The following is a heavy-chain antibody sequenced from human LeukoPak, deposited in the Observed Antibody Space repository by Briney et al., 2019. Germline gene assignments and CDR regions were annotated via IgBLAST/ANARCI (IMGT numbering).Heavy chain of an antibody. J-gene: IGHJ4*02. V-gene: IGHV1-69*06. CDR1: GGTFSSYA. Sequence: ASVKVSCKASGGTFSSYAISWVRQAPGQGLEWMGGIIPIVGTANYAQKFQGRVTITADKSTSTAYMELSSLRSEDTAVYYCALSYYYDSSGYYYLPDWGQGTLVTVSS. CDR2: IIPIVGTA. CDR3: ALSYYYDSSGYYYLPD. D-gene: IGHD3-22*01.